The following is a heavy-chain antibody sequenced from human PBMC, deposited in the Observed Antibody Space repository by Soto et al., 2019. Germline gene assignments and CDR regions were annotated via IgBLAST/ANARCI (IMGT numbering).Heavy chain of an antibody. CDR3: ATGLFAEARGHFDWLLFPGLRFDY. D-gene: IGHD3-9*01. Sequence: ASVKVSCKVSGYTLTELSMHWVRQAPGKGLEWMGGFDPEDGETIYAQKFQGRVTMTEDTSTDTAYMELSSLRSEDTAVYYCATGLFAEARGHFDWLLFPGLRFDYWGQGPLVTVSS. V-gene: IGHV1-24*01. CDR1: GYTLTELS. CDR2: FDPEDGET. J-gene: IGHJ4*02.